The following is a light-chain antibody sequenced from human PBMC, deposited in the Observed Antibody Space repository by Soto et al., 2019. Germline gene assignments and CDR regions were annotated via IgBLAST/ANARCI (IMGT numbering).Light chain of an antibody. Sequence: IQMSPSPSSLSASLGDRVTITCRASQSVRAYLPWYQHKPGMAPQLLIYAASNLHSGVPSRFSASGSGTDFPLTITSLQPEDFAPYSCQQTFGIFPWTFGQGTKVDIK. V-gene: IGKV1-39*01. CDR2: AAS. CDR1: QSVRAY. J-gene: IGKJ1*01. CDR3: QQTFGIFPWT.